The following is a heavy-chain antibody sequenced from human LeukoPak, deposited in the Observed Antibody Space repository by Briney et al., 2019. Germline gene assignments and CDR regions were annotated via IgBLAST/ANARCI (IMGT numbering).Heavy chain of an antibody. V-gene: IGHV1-18*01. D-gene: IGHD3-22*01. J-gene: IGHJ4*02. CDR2: ISAYTGNT. CDR3: ARGKKDYYDYDY. CDR1: GYTFSSYA. Sequence: ASVKVSCKASGYTFSSYAMSWVRQAPGQGLEWMGWISAYTGNTNYAQNLQGRVTMTTDTSTNTAYMELRSRRSDDTAVYYCARGKKDYYDYDYWGQGTLVTVSS.